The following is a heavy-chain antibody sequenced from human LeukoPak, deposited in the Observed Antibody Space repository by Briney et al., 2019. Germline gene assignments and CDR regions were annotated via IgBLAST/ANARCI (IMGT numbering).Heavy chain of an antibody. CDR3: ARVRGDLDYFDY. V-gene: IGHV6-1*01. Sequence: SQTLSLTCAISGDSVSSNSAAWNWIRQSPSRGLEWLGRTYYRSDWYNDYAVSVKSRITINPETSKNQFSLQLSSVTPEDTAVYYCARVRGDLDYFDYWGQGTLVTVSS. CDR2: TYYRSDWYN. J-gene: IGHJ4*02. D-gene: IGHD4-17*01. CDR1: GDSVSSNSAA.